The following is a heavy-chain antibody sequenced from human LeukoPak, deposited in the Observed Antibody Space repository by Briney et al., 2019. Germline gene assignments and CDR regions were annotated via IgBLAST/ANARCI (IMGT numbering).Heavy chain of an antibody. CDR1: GYTFTSCY. CDR2: IICILGIA. J-gene: IGHJ3*02. Sequence: GASVMVSCKASGYTFTSCYMNWVRQAPGQGLEWMGGIICILGIANYEQKFQGRVTITADKPTSTAYMELSSLRSEDTAVYYCARQDSGSITMVQGVISDAFDIWGQGTMVTVSS. V-gene: IGHV1-69*10. D-gene: IGHD3-10*01. CDR3: ARQDSGSITMVQGVISDAFDI.